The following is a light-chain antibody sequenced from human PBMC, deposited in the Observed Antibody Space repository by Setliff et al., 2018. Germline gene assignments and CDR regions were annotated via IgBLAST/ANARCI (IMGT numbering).Light chain of an antibody. CDR2: SND. CDR1: SSNIGSKT. CDR3: AAWDDSLNSYV. V-gene: IGLV1-44*01. Sequence: VLTQPPSASETPGQRVTISCSGSSSNIGSKTVSWYQQLPGTAPKLLIYSNDQRPSGVTDRFSGSKSGTSASLAIRGPQSEDEADYYCAAWDDSLNSYVFGTGTKGTVL. J-gene: IGLJ1*01.